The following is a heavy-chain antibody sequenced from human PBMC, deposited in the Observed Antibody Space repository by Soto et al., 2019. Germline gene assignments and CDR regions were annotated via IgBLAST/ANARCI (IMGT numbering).Heavy chain of an antibody. Sequence: GESLKISCKGSGYSFTSYWISWVRQMPGKGLEWMGRIDPSDSYTNYSPSFQGHVTISADKSISTAYLQWSSLKACDTAMYYCASSSLTIFGDYYCGMDVWGEGTKV. V-gene: IGHV5-10-1*01. CDR1: GYSFTSYW. D-gene: IGHD3-3*01. CDR3: ASSSLTIFGDYYCGMDV. J-gene: IGHJ6*02. CDR2: IDPSDSYT.